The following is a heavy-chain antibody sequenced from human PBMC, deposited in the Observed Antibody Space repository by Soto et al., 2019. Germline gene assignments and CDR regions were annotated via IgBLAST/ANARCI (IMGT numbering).Heavy chain of an antibody. CDR3: AKDRRYYIAVAGTDY. CDR2: IWYDGSNK. D-gene: IGHD6-19*01. CDR1: GFTFSSYG. Sequence: GGSLRLSCAASGFTFSSYGMHWVRQAPGKGLEWVAVIWYDGSNKYYADSVKGRFTISRDNSKNTLYLQMNSLRAEDTAVYYCAKDRRYYIAVAGTDYWGQGTLVTVSS. V-gene: IGHV3-33*06. J-gene: IGHJ4*02.